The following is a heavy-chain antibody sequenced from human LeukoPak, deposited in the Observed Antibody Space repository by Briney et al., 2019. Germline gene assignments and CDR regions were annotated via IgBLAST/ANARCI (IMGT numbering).Heavy chain of an antibody. V-gene: IGHV3-23*01. Sequence: WGSLRLSCAASGFTFSSYAMSWVRQAPGKGLEWVSAISGSGGSTYYADSVKGRFTISRDNSKNTLYLQMNSLRAEDTAVYYCAKDLLPYSGSYYSFDYWGQGTLVTVSS. CDR3: AKDLLPYSGSYYSFDY. J-gene: IGHJ4*02. CDR1: GFTFSSYA. D-gene: IGHD1-26*01. CDR2: ISGSGGST.